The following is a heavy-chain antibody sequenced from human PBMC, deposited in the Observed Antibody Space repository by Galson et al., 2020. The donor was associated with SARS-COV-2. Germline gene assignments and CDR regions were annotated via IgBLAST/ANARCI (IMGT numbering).Heavy chain of an antibody. CDR3: ARERGLGYCSGGSCYGGGYFDY. D-gene: IGHD2-15*01. CDR2: IYHSGST. CDR1: GGSISSSNW. J-gene: IGHJ4*02. Sequence: SETLSLTCAVSGGSISSSNWWSWVRQPPGKGLEWIGEIYHSGSTNYNPSLKSRVTISVDTSKNQFSLKLSSVTAADTAVYYCARERGLGYCSGGSCYGGGYFDYWGQGTLVTVSS. V-gene: IGHV4-4*02.